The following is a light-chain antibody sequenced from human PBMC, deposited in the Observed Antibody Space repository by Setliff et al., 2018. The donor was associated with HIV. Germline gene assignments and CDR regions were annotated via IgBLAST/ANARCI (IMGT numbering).Light chain of an antibody. CDR2: DVS. CDR1: SSDVGGYDF. CDR3: ASYRSPATYV. Sequence: QSALAQPASVSGSPGQSITISCIGTSSDVGGYDFVPWYQQRPGKAPKLIIFDVSERPSGVSHRFSASKSGNTASLTISGLQTEDEANYFCASYRSPATYVFGIGTKVTVL. J-gene: IGLJ1*01. V-gene: IGLV2-14*03.